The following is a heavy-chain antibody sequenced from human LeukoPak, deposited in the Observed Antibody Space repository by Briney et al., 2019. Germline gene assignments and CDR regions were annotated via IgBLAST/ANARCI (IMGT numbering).Heavy chain of an antibody. D-gene: IGHD3-10*01. Sequence: GGSLRLSCAASRFTFSNYGMHWVRQAPGKGLEWVAVISYDGNNANYADSVKGRFTISRDNSKNTLFLQMNSLRAEDTAVYYCAKVKGYYYGSGSGYCDYWGQGTLVTVSS. CDR1: RFTFSNYG. CDR3: AKVKGYYYGSGSGYCDY. J-gene: IGHJ4*02. V-gene: IGHV3-30*18. CDR2: ISYDGNNA.